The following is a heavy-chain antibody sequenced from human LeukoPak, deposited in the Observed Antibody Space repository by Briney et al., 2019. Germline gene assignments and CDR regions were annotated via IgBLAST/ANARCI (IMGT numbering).Heavy chain of an antibody. CDR3: ARYHSSSCQLLDY. J-gene: IGHJ4*02. V-gene: IGHV1-18*01. CDR2: ISAYNGDT. CDR1: GYTFTTYG. D-gene: IGHD6-13*01. Sequence: ASVKVSCKASGYTFTTYGVTWVRQAPRQGLEWMGWISAYNGDTNYAQKFQGRITMTIDTSTNTANMELKNLRSDDTAVYYCARYHSSSCQLLDYWGQGTLVTISS.